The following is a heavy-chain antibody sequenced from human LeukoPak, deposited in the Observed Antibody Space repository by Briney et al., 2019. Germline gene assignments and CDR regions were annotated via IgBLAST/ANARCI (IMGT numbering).Heavy chain of an antibody. CDR2: IYHSGST. Sequence: SETLSLTYTGSGGSISSYYWSWIRQPPGKGLEWIGYIYHSGSTNYNPSLKSRVTISVDTSKNQFSLKLSSVTAADTAVYYCARGDHFGSGSYLGWGQGTLVTVSS. V-gene: IGHV4-59*01. J-gene: IGHJ4*02. CDR1: GGSISSYY. CDR3: ARGDHFGSGSYLG. D-gene: IGHD3-10*01.